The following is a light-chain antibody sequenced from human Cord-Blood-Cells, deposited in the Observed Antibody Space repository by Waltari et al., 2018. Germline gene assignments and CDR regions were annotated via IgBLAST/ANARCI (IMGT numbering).Light chain of an antibody. J-gene: IGLJ2*01. V-gene: IGLV2-23*01. CDR3: CSYAGSSTLV. CDR1: SSDVGSYNL. CDR2: EGS. Sequence: QSALTQPASVSGSPGQSITISCTGTSSDVGSYNLVSWYQQHPGKDPKLMIYEGSKRPSGVSNRCSGSKSGNTASLTISGLQAEDEADYYCCSYAGSSTLVFGGGTKLTVL.